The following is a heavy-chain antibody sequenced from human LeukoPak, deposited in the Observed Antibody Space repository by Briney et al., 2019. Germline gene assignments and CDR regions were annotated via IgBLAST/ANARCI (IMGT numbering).Heavy chain of an antibody. J-gene: IGHJ3*02. V-gene: IGHV4-39*07. CDR2: IYYSGST. Sequence: SETLSLTCTVSGGSISSSSYYWGWIRQPPGKGLEWIGSIYYSGSTYYNPSLKSRVTVSVDTSKNQFSLKLSSVTAADTAVYYCARDREYYYDSSGYYHDAFDIWGQGTMVTVSS. D-gene: IGHD3-22*01. CDR1: GGSISSSSYY. CDR3: ARDREYYYDSSGYYHDAFDI.